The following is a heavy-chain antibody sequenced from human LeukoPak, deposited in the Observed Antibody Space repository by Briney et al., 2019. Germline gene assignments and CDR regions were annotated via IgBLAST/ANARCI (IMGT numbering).Heavy chain of an antibody. V-gene: IGHV5-51*01. Sequence: GESLKISCKGSGYSFTSYWIGWVRQMPGKGLEWMGVIYPGDSDTRYSPSFQGQVTISADKSISTAYLQWSSLRSEDTAVYYCARDVADVLPSRVYTMVPGDWGQGTLVTVSS. CDR1: GYSFTSYW. CDR3: ARDVADVLPSRVYTMVPGD. CDR2: IYPGDSDT. D-gene: IGHD3-10*01. J-gene: IGHJ4*02.